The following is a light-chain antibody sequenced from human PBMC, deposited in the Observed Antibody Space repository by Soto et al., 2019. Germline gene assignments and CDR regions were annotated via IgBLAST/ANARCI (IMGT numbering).Light chain of an antibody. J-gene: IGLJ1*01. CDR2: EGH. V-gene: IGLV2-23*01. Sequence: QSVLAQPASVSGSRGQSITISCTGASGYVGTYSLVSWYQQHPEKAPKVVIYEGHKRPSGVPDRFSGSTSVNTASLTISGLQTDDDADYYCCLYVRATTYVFGPGIKVAVL. CDR3: CLYVRATTYV. CDR1: SGYVGTYSL.